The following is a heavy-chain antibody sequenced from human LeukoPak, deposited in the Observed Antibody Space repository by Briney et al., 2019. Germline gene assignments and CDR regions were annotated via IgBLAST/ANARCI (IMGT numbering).Heavy chain of an antibody. CDR3: VRNQGTYDFWSGYYMDV. J-gene: IGHJ6*03. V-gene: IGHV4-39*07. CDR2: IYYRGST. CDR1: GGSISSSTYY. D-gene: IGHD3-3*01. Sequence: SETLSLTCTVSGGSISSSTYYWGWIRQPPGKGLEWIGTIYYRGSTYYNPSLKSRVTISVDTSKNQFSLKLSSVTAADTAVYYCVRNQGTYDFWSGYYMDVWGKGTTVTVSS.